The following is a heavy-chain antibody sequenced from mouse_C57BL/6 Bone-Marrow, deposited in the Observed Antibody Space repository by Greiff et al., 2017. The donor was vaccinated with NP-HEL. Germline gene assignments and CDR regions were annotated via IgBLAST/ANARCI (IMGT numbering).Heavy chain of an antibody. Sequence: LQESGAELVKPGASVKLSCKASGYTFTSYWMQWVKQRPGQGLEWIGEIDPSDSYTNYNQKFKGKATLTVVTSSSTAYMQLSSLTSEDSAVYYCVTTVVATDWYFDVWGTGTTVTVSS. CDR3: VTTVVATDWYFDV. J-gene: IGHJ1*03. CDR1: GYTFTSYW. D-gene: IGHD1-1*01. V-gene: IGHV1-50*01. CDR2: IDPSDSYT.